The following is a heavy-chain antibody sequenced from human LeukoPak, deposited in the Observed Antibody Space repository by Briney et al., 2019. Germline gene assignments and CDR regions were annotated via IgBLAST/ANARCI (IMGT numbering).Heavy chain of an antibody. V-gene: IGHV3-7*01. Sequence: GGSLRLSCAASGFTFSSSSMNWVRQAPGKGLEWVARLHADGSEKYYVGSVKGRFTISGDNAKNSLYLQMNSLRVDDTAVYYCARGGYSFDYLGQGTLVTVSS. CDR2: LHADGSEK. D-gene: IGHD5-12*01. CDR1: GFTFSSSS. CDR3: ARGGYSFDY. J-gene: IGHJ4*02.